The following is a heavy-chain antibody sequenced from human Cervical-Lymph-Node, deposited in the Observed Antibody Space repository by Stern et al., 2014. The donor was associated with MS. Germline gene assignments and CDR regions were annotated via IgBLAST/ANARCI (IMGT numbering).Heavy chain of an antibody. Sequence: VQLEESGGALVKPGGSLRLSCAASGFTFSDDYMSWIRQTPGNGLEWLLYIRSSGSSIYYADSVKGRFTGSRDNAKNSLYLQMNSLRADDTAVYYCARAPFRHDMRWGRGTRVTVSS. D-gene: IGHD3-9*01. CDR2: IRSSGSSI. V-gene: IGHV3-11*01. CDR1: GFTFSDDY. CDR3: ARAPFRHDMR. J-gene: IGHJ4*02.